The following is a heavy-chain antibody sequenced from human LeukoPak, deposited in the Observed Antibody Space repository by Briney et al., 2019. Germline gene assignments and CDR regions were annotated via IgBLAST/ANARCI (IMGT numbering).Heavy chain of an antibody. V-gene: IGHV4-39*02. CDR1: GCTIRRCGYY. Sequence: PSETLSLTCTVSGCTIRRCGYYWGWIRQPPGKGLEWIGSIYYSGSNHYSPSLKSRVTISVDTSKNHFSLKLTSVTAADTAVYYCVRALRLEWLSYPNWFEPWGQGTLVTVSS. CDR3: VRALRLEWLSYPNWFEP. D-gene: IGHD3-3*01. CDR2: IYYSGSN. J-gene: IGHJ5*02.